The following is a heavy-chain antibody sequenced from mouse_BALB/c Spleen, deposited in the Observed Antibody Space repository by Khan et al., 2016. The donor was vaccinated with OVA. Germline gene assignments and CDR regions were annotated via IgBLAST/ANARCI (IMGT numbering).Heavy chain of an antibody. CDR1: GYTFTNYG. V-gene: IGHV9-1*02. J-gene: IGHJ1*01. Sequence: QIQLVQSGPELKKPGETVKISCKASGYTFTNYGMNWVKQAPGKGLKWMGWINTYTGEPTYTDDFKGRFAFSLETSASTAYLQINNLKNEDLATYFCAIGASYWYFDVGGAGTTVTVSS. CDR3: AIGASYWYFDV. CDR2: INTYTGEP. D-gene: IGHD3-3*01.